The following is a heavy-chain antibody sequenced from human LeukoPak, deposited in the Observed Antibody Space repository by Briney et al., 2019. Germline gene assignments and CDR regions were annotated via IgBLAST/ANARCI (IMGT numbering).Heavy chain of an antibody. V-gene: IGHV3-23*01. CDR3: AKGALMIQGPTGLY. Sequence: GGSLRLSCAASGFTFSSYAMSWVRQAPGKGLEWVSTISSLGGDTYYADSVKGRFTISRDNSKNMLYLQMISLRVEDTAVYYCAKGALMIQGPTGLYWGQGTLVTVSS. D-gene: IGHD3-16*01. J-gene: IGHJ4*02. CDR2: ISSLGGDT. CDR1: GFTFSSYA.